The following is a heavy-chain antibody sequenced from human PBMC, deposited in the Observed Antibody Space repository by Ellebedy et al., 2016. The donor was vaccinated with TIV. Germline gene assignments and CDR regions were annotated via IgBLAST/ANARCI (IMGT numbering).Heavy chain of an antibody. CDR3: ARGDGDYEGLNFDY. J-gene: IGHJ4*02. V-gene: IGHV4-59*01. Sequence: SETLSLTCTVSGGSISSYYWSWIRQPPGKGLEWIGYIYYSGSTNYNPSLKSRVTISVDTSKNQFSLKLSSVTAADTAVYYCARGDGDYEGLNFDYWGQGTLVTVSS. CDR1: GGSISSYY. CDR2: IYYSGST. D-gene: IGHD4-17*01.